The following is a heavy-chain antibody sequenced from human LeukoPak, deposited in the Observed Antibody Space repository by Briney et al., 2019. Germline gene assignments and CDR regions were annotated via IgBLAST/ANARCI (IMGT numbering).Heavy chain of an antibody. CDR1: GGSISSGDYY. CDR3: ARDMRQDYYYYGMDV. V-gene: IGHV4-61*08. D-gene: IGHD3-16*01. Sequence: PSETLSLTCTVSGGSISSGDYYWSWIRQPPGKGLEWIGYIYYSGSTNYNPSLKSRVTISVDTSKNQFSLKLSSVTAADTAVYYCARDMRQDYYYYGMDVWGQGTTVTVSS. J-gene: IGHJ6*02. CDR2: IYYSGST.